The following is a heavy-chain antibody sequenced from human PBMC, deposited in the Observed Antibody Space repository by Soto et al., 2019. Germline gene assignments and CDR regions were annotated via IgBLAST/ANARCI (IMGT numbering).Heavy chain of an antibody. Sequence: QVQLVQSGAEVKKPGSSVKVSCKASGGTFSIYTISWVRQAPGQGLEWMGGSANSAQNFQGRLTVTADESTSTVYLELSSLTSDDTAGYYCAREGPPDIAWFDPWGQGTLVSVSS. D-gene: IGHD2-15*01. CDR3: AREGPPDIAWFDP. CDR2: GSA. V-gene: IGHV1-69*01. J-gene: IGHJ5*02. CDR1: GGTFSIYT.